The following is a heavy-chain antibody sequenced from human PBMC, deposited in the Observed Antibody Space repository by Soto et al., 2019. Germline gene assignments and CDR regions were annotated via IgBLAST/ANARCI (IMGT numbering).Heavy chain of an antibody. CDR1: GFTFTSSA. D-gene: IGHD3-10*01. CDR2: IVVGSGNT. V-gene: IGHV1-58*01. CDR3: AAGEIGGSYYYYGMDV. J-gene: IGHJ6*02. Sequence: SVKVSCKASGFTFTSSAVQWVRQARGQRLEWIGWIVVGSGNTNYAQKFQERVTITRDMSTSTAYMALGSLRSEDRAVYYCAAGEIGGSYYYYGMDVWGQATTVTVSS.